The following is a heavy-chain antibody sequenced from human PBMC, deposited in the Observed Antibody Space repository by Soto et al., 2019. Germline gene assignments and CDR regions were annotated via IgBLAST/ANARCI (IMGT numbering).Heavy chain of an antibody. Sequence: GGSLRLSCAASGFTFRSYAIHWVRQAPGKGLEWVAVISYDGSNKYYADSVKGRFTISRDNSKNTLYLQMNSLRAEDTAVYYCARDLEGGYYGSGTPGTWGQGTLVTVSS. J-gene: IGHJ5*02. D-gene: IGHD3-10*01. CDR2: ISYDGSNK. CDR1: GFTFRSYA. V-gene: IGHV3-30-3*01. CDR3: ARDLEGGYYGSGTPGT.